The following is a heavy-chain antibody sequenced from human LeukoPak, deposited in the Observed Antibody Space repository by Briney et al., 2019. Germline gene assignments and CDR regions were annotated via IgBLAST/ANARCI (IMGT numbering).Heavy chain of an antibody. V-gene: IGHV3-30*18. CDR2: ISYDGSNK. CDR3: AKEHGDPGDDAFDI. D-gene: IGHD4-17*01. Sequence: GGSLRLSCAASGFTFSSYGMHWVRQAPGKGLEWVAVISYDGSNKYYADSVKGRFTISRDNSKNTLYLQMNSLRAEDTAVYYCAKEHGDPGDDAFDIWGQGTMVTVSS. CDR1: GFTFSSYG. J-gene: IGHJ3*02.